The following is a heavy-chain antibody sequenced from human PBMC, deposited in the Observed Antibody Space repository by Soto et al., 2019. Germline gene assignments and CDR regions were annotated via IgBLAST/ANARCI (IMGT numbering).Heavy chain of an antibody. CDR3: ARDRDDRRLLDL. Sequence: SETLSLTCTVSGGSISSGDYYWSWIRQPPGKGLEWIGYIYYSGSTYYNPSLKSRVTISVDTSKNQFSLKLSSVTSADTPVYYCARDRDDRRLLDLWGEATLDTVCS. D-gene: IGHD1-1*01. CDR1: GGSISSGDYY. CDR2: IYYSGST. V-gene: IGHV4-30-4*01. J-gene: IGHJ5*02.